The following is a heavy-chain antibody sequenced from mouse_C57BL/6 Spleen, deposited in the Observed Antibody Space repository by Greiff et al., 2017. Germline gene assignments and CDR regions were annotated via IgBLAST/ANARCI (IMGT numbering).Heavy chain of an antibody. CDR1: GYTFTSYW. Sequence: QLKQPGAELVMPGASVKLSCKASGYTFTSYWMHWVKQRPGQGLEWIGEIDPSDSYTNYNQKFKGKSTMTVDKSSSTAYMQLSSLTSEDSAVYYCARRNYGSIYYAMDYWGQGTSVTVSS. CDR2: IDPSDSYT. D-gene: IGHD1-1*01. J-gene: IGHJ4*01. CDR3: ARRNYGSIYYAMDY. V-gene: IGHV1-69*01.